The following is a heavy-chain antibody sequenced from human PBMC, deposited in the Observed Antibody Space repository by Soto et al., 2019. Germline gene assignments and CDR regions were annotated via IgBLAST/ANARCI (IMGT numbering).Heavy chain of an antibody. Sequence: PSETLSLTCTVSGGSISSHYWSWVRQAPGKGLEWIGCIYYRGNTFYNPSLKSRGTISVDTSNNQFSLKLDSVTPADTAVYYCARDVGPVTIFGEALSGYFDFWGQGTLVTVS. CDR3: ARDVGPVTIFGEALSGYFDF. D-gene: IGHD3-3*01. V-gene: IGHV4-59*11. CDR2: IYYRGNT. J-gene: IGHJ4*02. CDR1: GGSISSHY.